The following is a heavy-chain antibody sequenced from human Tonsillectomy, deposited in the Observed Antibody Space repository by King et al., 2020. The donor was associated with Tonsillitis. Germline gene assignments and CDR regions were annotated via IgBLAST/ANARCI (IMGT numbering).Heavy chain of an antibody. D-gene: IGHD3-22*01. CDR3: ARQYSSGYYSWTPVY. CDR2: IDASDSYT. V-gene: IGHV5-10-1*01. J-gene: IGHJ4*02. CDR1: GYSFTSYW. Sequence: QLVQSGAEVKKPGESLRISCKGSGYSFTSYWISWVRQMPGKGLEWRGRIDASDSYTNYSPSFQGHDTISADKSISTAYLQWSSLKASDTAMYYCARQYSSGYYSWTPVYWGQGTLFTVSS.